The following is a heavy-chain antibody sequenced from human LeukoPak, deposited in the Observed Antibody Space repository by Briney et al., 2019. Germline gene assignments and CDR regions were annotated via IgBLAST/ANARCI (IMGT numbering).Heavy chain of an antibody. D-gene: IGHD5-18*01. CDR2: IRYDGSNK. CDR1: RFTFSSYG. J-gene: IGHJ4*02. Sequence: GGSLRLSCAAYRFTFSSYGMHWVRQAPGKGLEWVAFIRYDGSNKYYANSVKGRFTISRDNSKNTLYVQMNSLRAEDTAVYYCAKEISDTPMGFFDYWGQGTLVTVSS. V-gene: IGHV3-30*02. CDR3: AKEISDTPMGFFDY.